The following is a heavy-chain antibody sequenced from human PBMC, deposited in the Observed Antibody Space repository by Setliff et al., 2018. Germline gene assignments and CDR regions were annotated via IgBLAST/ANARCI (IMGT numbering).Heavy chain of an antibody. CDR3: ARARTGSPLAGNWFDP. Sequence: GESLKISCKGSGYSFSSYWIGWVRQMPGKGLEWMGIIFPGNSDTRYSPSFQGQVTISADKSISTAYLQWSSLRSEDTAVYYCARARTGSPLAGNWFDPWGQGTLVTVSS. CDR2: IFPGNSDT. J-gene: IGHJ5*02. D-gene: IGHD3-10*01. CDR1: GYSFSSYW. V-gene: IGHV5-51*01.